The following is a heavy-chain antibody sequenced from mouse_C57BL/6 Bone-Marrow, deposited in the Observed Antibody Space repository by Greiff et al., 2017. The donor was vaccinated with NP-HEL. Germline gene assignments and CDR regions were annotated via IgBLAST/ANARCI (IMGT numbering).Heavy chain of an antibody. V-gene: IGHV5-9*01. Sequence: EVQGVESGGGLVKPGGSLKLSCAASGFTFSSYTMSWVRQTPEKRLEWVATISGGGGNTYYPDSVKGRFTISRDNAKNTLYLQMSSLRSVDTALYYCARNLLGAYWGQGTLVTVSA. CDR1: GFTFSSYT. D-gene: IGHD2-1*01. CDR2: ISGGGGNT. J-gene: IGHJ3*01. CDR3: ARNLLGAY.